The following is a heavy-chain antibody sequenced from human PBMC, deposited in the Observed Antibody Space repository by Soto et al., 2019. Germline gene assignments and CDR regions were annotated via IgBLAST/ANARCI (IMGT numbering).Heavy chain of an antibody. CDR2: ISGSGGST. CDR3: AKARDRLAYCGGDCYLFDY. CDR1: GFTFSSYA. D-gene: IGHD2-21*02. V-gene: IGHV3-23*01. Sequence: GGSLRLSCAASGFTFSSYAMSWVRQAPGKGLEWVSAISGSGGSTYYADSVKGRFTISRDNSKNTLYLQMNSLRAEDTAVYYCAKARDRLAYCGGDCYLFDYWGQGTLVTVSS. J-gene: IGHJ4*02.